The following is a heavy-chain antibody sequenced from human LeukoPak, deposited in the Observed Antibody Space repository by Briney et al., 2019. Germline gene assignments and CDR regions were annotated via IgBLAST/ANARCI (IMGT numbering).Heavy chain of an antibody. Sequence: ASVKVSCKASGYTFTGYYIHWVRQAPGQGLEWMGWINPNSGGSNYAQKFQGRVTMTRDTSISTAYMELSRLRSDDTAVYYCARVGATGTTSPFDYWGQGTLVTVSS. CDR3: ARVGATGTTSPFDY. V-gene: IGHV1-2*02. CDR2: INPNSGGS. D-gene: IGHD1-1*01. CDR1: GYTFTGYY. J-gene: IGHJ4*02.